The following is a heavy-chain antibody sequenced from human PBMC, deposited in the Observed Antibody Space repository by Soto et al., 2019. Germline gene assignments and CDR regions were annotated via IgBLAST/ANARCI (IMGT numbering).Heavy chain of an antibody. CDR1: GFTFSSYS. Sequence: PGGSLRLCCAASGFTFSSYSMNWVRQAPGKGLEWGSSISSSSSYIYYADSVKGRFTISRDNAKNSLYLQMNSLRAEDTAVYYCARDVEDIVVVVAATRDSDWFDPWGQGALVTVS. V-gene: IGHV3-21*01. CDR3: ARDVEDIVVVVAATRDSDWFDP. D-gene: IGHD2-15*01. CDR2: ISSSSSYI. J-gene: IGHJ5*02.